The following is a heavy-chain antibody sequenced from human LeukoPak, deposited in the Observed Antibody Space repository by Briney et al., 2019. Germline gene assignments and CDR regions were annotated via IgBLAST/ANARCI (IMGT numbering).Heavy chain of an antibody. CDR2: INAGNGNT. D-gene: IGHD6-6*01. J-gene: IGHJ6*02. CDR3: ARDSSSGTGYYYYYYGMDV. Sequence: ASVKVSCKASGYTFTSYAMHWVRQAPGQRLEWMGWINAGNGNTKYSQKFQGRVTITGDTSASTAYMELSSLRSEDTAVYYCARDSSSGTGYYYYYYGMDVWGQGTTVTVSS. CDR1: GYTFTSYA. V-gene: IGHV1-3*01.